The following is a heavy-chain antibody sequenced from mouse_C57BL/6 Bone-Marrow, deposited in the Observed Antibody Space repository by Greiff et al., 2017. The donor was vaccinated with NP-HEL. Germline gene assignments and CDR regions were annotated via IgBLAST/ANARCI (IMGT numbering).Heavy chain of an antibody. CDR1: GYAFSSSW. CDR3: ANSDFYGSSPFGD. J-gene: IGHJ3*01. D-gene: IGHD1-1*01. V-gene: IGHV1-82*01. Sequence: VQLQQSGPELVKPGASVKISCKASGYAFSSSWMNWVKQRPGKGLEWIGRIYPGDGDANYNGKFKGKATLTVDKSSSTAYMKLSSLTSEDSAVYLCANSDFYGSSPFGDWGQGTLVTVSA. CDR2: IYPGDGDA.